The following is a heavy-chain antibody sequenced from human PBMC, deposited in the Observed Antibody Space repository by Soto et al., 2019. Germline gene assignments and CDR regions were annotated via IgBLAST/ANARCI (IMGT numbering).Heavy chain of an antibody. CDR2: IYYSGST. CDR1: GGSISSYY. D-gene: IGHD3-3*01. J-gene: IGHJ5*02. V-gene: IGHV4-59*01. CDR3: ARGSPTFLITIFGVNNWFDP. Sequence: SETLSLTCTVSGGSISSYYWSWIRQPPGKGLEWIGYIYYSGSTNYNPSLKSRVTISVDTSKNQFSLKLSSVTAADTAVYYCARGSPTFLITIFGVNNWFDPWGQGTLVTVSS.